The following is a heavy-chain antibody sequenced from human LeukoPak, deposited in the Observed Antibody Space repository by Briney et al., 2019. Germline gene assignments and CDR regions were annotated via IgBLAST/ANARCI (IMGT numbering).Heavy chain of an antibody. CDR3: ARDHRRRYCSSTSCYLGWFDP. CDR2: INPSGGST. V-gene: IGHV1-46*01. D-gene: IGHD2-2*01. Sequence: GASVKVSCKASGYTFTSYYMHWVRQAPGQGLEWMGIINPSGGSTSYAQKFQGRVTMTRDMSTSTVYMELSSLRSEDTAVYYCARDHRRRYCSSTSCYLGWFDPWGQGTLVTVSS. CDR1: GYTFTSYY. J-gene: IGHJ5*02.